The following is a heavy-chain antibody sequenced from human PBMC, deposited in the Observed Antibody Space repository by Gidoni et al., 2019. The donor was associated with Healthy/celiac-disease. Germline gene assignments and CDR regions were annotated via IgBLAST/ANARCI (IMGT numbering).Heavy chain of an antibody. V-gene: IGHV3-21*01. D-gene: IGHD3-3*01. J-gene: IGHJ4*02. Sequence: EVQLVESGGGLVKPGGSLRLSCAASGFTFSSYSMNWVRQAPGKGLEWGSSISSSSSYIYYADSVKGRFTIARDNAKNSLYLQRNSLRAEDTAVYYCARSILEGNGLDYWGQGTLVTVSS. CDR3: ARSILEGNGLDY. CDR1: GFTFSSYS. CDR2: ISSSSSYI.